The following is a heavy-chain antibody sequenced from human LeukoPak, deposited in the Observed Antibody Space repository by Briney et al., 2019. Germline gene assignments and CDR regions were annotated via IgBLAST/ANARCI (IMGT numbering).Heavy chain of an antibody. V-gene: IGHV1-2*02. CDR2: LNAHSGGT. CDR1: GYTFTDNY. J-gene: IGHJ4*02. D-gene: IGHD2-21*02. Sequence: ASVKVSCKASGYTFTDNYNHWGRHAPGQGLEWMGWLNAHSGGTRSAQNFQGSRTMIRDTSISTARMEVSRLRTDDKAVYYCCRASYCGGGCYYSVDYWGQGNLVTVSS. CDR3: CRASYCGGGCYYSVDY.